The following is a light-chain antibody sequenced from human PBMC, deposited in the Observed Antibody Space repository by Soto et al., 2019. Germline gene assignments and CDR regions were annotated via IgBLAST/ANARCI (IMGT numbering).Light chain of an antibody. CDR1: QSVSSNH. J-gene: IGKJ2*01. V-gene: IGKV3-20*01. CDR2: AAS. CDR3: QQYGGSPSP. Sequence: EIVLMQSPGTLSLSPGERATLSCRASQSVSSNHLAWYQQKPGQAPRLLVFAASGRHDVIPDRFRGSGSGTDFTLTIDRVEPEDSAVFYWQQYGGSPSPVAQGTKLEI.